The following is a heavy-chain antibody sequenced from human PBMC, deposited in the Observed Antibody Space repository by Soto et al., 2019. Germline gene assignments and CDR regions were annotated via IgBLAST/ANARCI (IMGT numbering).Heavy chain of an antibody. Sequence: PSETLSLTCTVSGGSISSYYWSWIRQPPGKGLEWVGYIYYSGSTNYNPSLKSRVTISVDTSKNQFSLKLSSVTAADTAVYYCARVNLEWLFHRKGYYYYYMDVWGKGTTVTVSS. CDR3: ARVNLEWLFHRKGYYYYYMDV. D-gene: IGHD3-3*01. V-gene: IGHV4-59*01. J-gene: IGHJ6*03. CDR1: GGSISSYY. CDR2: IYYSGST.